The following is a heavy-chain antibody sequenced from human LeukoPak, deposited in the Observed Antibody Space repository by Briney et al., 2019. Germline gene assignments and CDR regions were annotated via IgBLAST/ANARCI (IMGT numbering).Heavy chain of an antibody. V-gene: IGHV3-23*01. CDR1: GLTVNNYA. D-gene: IGHD2-2*02. Sequence: PGGSLRLPCAASGLTVNNYAMSWVRQAPGRGLEWVSGISGSGDSTYYADSVKGRFTISRDNSKNTLYLQMNSLRAEDTAVYYCARGRYCSRTSCYIDYWGQGTLVTVSS. CDR3: ARGRYCSRTSCYIDY. CDR2: ISGSGDST. J-gene: IGHJ4*02.